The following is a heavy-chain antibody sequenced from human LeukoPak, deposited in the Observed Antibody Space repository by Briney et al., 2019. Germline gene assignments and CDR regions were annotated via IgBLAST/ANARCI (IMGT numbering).Heavy chain of an antibody. CDR3: TGGRDKVLSGEYYYYMDV. CDR2: IDREGRVQ. V-gene: IGHV3-7*01. D-gene: IGHD2/OR15-2a*01. Sequence: GGSLRLSCTASGFSFSSFAMMWVRQPPGKGLEWVANIDREGRVQHYVDSVEGRFTISRDSAKNSLALQMHSLRAEDTAVYYCTGGRDKVLSGEYYYYMDVWGTGTTVTVSS. CDR1: GFSFSSFA. J-gene: IGHJ6*03.